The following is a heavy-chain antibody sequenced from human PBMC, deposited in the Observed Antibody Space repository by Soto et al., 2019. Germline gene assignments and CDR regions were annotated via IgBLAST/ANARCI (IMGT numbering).Heavy chain of an antibody. J-gene: IGHJ5*02. V-gene: IGHV6-1*01. CDR3: ARETSARNCFDP. CDR1: GDSVFTNTVA. CDR2: TYYRSEWYN. D-gene: IGHD1-7*01. Sequence: SQTLSLTCAISGDSVFTNTVAWNWIRQSPSRGLEWLGRTYYRSEWYNDYAASVKGRITINPDTTKSQFSLQLNSVTPEDTAVYYCARETSARNCFDPWGQGTLVTVSS.